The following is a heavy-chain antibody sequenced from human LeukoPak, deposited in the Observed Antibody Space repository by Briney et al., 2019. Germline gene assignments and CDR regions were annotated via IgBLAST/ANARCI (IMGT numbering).Heavy chain of an antibody. D-gene: IGHD4-11*01. J-gene: IGHJ6*02. CDR3: ARDKEDSKTPYYYYGMDV. CDR2: IYYSGST. Sequence: SETLSLTCTVSGGSISSYYWSWIRQPPGKGLEWIGYIYYSGSTYYNPSLKSRVTISVDTSKNQFSLKLSSVTAADTAVYYCARDKEDSKTPYYYYGMDVWGQGTTVTVSS. CDR1: GGSISSYY. V-gene: IGHV4-59*12.